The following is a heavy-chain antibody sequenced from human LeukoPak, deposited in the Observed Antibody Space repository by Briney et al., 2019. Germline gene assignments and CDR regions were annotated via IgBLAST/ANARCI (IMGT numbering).Heavy chain of an antibody. Sequence: PSETLSLTCTVSDGSISSYYWSWIRQPPGKGLEWIGYIYYSGSTNYNPSLKSRVTISVDTSKNQFSLKLSSVTAADTAVYYCARSAAADLFYYYYGMDVWGQGTTVTVSS. CDR1: DGSISSYY. CDR2: IYYSGST. D-gene: IGHD6-13*01. CDR3: ARSAAADLFYYYYGMDV. J-gene: IGHJ6*02. V-gene: IGHV4-59*08.